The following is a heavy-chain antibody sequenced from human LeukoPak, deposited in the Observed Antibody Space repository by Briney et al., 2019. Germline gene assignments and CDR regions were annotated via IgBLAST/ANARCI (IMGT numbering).Heavy chain of an antibody. CDR3: AKRPRNGSSWYWFDP. CDR2: ISGGGGST. J-gene: IGHJ5*02. D-gene: IGHD6-13*01. V-gene: IGHV3-23*01. Sequence: WVPQHQKKRLEWVSDISGGGGSTYYADSVKGRFTISRDYTKNTLYLQMNSLRAEDTAVYYCAKRPRNGSSWYWFDPWGQGTLVTVSS.